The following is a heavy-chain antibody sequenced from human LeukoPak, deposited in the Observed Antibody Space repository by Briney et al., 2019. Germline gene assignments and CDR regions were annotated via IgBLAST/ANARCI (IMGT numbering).Heavy chain of an antibody. D-gene: IGHD3-9*01. J-gene: IGHJ4*02. CDR1: GFTFSSYE. CDR3: AREPEFDWLPNYFDY. V-gene: IGHV3-7*01. Sequence: PGGSLRLSCAASGFTFSSYEMSWVRQAPGKGLEWVANIKQDGSEKYYVDSVKGRFTISRDNAKNSLYLQMNSLRAEDTAVYYCAREPEFDWLPNYFDYWGQGTLVTVSS. CDR2: IKQDGSEK.